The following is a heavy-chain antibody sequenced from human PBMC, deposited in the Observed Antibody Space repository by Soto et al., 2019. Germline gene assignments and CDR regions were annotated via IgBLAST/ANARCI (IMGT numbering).Heavy chain of an antibody. CDR2: IRGSAGST. Sequence: DVQLLESGGGLVQPGGSLSLSCAASGFTFINYAINWVRQSPGKGLEWVSVIRGSAGSTYYADSVKGRFTITRDNSKNALYLQMSSLIVEVTAVYDCAEAGGASGTVDYFDYWGQGALVTVSA. V-gene: IGHV3-23*01. CDR3: AEAGGASGTVDYFDY. CDR1: GFTFINYA. J-gene: IGHJ4*02. D-gene: IGHD6-13*01.